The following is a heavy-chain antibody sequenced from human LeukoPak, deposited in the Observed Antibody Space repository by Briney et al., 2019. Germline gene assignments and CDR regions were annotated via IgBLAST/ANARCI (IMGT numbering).Heavy chain of an antibody. CDR3: AKDPHDSGYDLGAFDI. J-gene: IGHJ3*02. Sequence: PGGSLRLSCAASGFTFSSYSINWVRQAPGKGLEWVSSISSSSSYIYYADSVKGRFTISRDNAKNSLYLQMNSLRAEDTAVYYCAKDPHDSGYDLGAFDIWGQGTMVTVSS. D-gene: IGHD5-12*01. CDR1: GFTFSSYS. CDR2: ISSSSSYI. V-gene: IGHV3-21*01.